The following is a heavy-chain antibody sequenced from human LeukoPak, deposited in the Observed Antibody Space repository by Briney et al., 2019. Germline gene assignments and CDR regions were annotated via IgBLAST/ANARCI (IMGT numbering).Heavy chain of an antibody. V-gene: IGHV3-74*01. J-gene: IGHJ3*02. CDR2: INRDGSST. Sequence: QPGGSLRLSCAASGFTFSSYWMHWVRQAPGKGLVWVSRINRDGSSTSYADSVKGRFTISRDKSKNTLYLQMNSLRAEDTALYYCAREMYCSGGSCYGDAFDIWGQGTMVTVSS. D-gene: IGHD2-15*01. CDR1: GFTFSSYW. CDR3: AREMYCSGGSCYGDAFDI.